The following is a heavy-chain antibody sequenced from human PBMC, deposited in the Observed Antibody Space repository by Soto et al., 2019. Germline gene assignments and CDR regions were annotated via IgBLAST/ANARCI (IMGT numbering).Heavy chain of an antibody. J-gene: IGHJ4*02. V-gene: IGHV5-51*01. CDR2: ISPGDSDT. D-gene: IGHD6-13*01. CDR3: ARQAAVAGQAFDY. CDR1: GYNFRTYW. Sequence: GESPQISCKGSGYNFRTYWIVWVRQMPGKGLEWMGIISPGDSDTRYSPSFQGQVTMSADKSISTAYLQWSSLKASDTAMYYCARQAAVAGQAFDYWGQGTLVTVSS.